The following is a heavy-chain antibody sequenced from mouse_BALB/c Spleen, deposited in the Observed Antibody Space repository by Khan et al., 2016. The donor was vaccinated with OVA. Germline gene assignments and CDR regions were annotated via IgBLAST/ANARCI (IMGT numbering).Heavy chain of an antibody. J-gene: IGHJ3*01. Sequence: EVQLQESGAELVKPGASVKLSCSASGFNIKDTYIHWMKQRPEQGLEWIGRIDPPNDDSKYGPKFQAKATLTADTSSNTAYLQLSSLTSEDTAVYYCATIYGSHFAFWGQGTLVSVSA. V-gene: IGHV14-3*02. CDR1: GFNIKDTY. D-gene: IGHD2-1*01. CDR2: IDPPNDDS. CDR3: ATIYGSHFAF.